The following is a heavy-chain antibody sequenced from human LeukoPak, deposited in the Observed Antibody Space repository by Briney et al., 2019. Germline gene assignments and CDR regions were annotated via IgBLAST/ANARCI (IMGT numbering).Heavy chain of an antibody. CDR1: GFTFSSYW. J-gene: IGHJ4*02. Sequence: GGSLRLSCAASGFTFSSYWMSWVRQAPGKGLELVANIKQDGSEKYSVDSVRGRFTISRDNAKNSLYLQMNSLRAEDTAVYYCARGALGIAAAGIDFDYWGQGTLVTVSS. V-gene: IGHV3-7*03. CDR3: ARGALGIAAAGIDFDY. D-gene: IGHD6-13*01. CDR2: IKQDGSEK.